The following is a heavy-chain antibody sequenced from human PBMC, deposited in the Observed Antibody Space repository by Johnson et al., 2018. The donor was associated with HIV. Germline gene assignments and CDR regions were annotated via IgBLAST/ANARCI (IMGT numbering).Heavy chain of an antibody. D-gene: IGHD5-18*01. J-gene: IGHJ3*02. CDR2: INWNGGRT. V-gene: IGHV3-20*04. CDR3: LRCVGVYGYDECDAFDI. CDR1: GFTFDDHG. Sequence: VQLVESGGGVVRPGGSLRLSCAASGFTFDDHGTSWVRQGSGKGLEWVSGINWNGGRTGYADSVKGRFTISRDNAKKSLYLQMNSLRAEDTALYYCLRCVGVYGYDECDAFDIWGQGTMVTISS.